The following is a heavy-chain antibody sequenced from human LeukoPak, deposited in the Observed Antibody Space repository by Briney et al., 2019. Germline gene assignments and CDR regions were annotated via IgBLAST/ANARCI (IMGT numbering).Heavy chain of an antibody. V-gene: IGHV1-69*05. D-gene: IGHD3-9*01. Sequence: SVKVSCKASGGTFSSCAISWVRQAPGQGLEWMGGIIPIFGTANYAQKFQGRVTITTDESTSTAYMELSSLRSEDTAVYYCARTPYDILTGYTLGYFDYWGQGTLVTVSS. CDR2: IIPIFGTA. CDR1: GGTFSSCA. J-gene: IGHJ4*02. CDR3: ARTPYDILTGYTLGYFDY.